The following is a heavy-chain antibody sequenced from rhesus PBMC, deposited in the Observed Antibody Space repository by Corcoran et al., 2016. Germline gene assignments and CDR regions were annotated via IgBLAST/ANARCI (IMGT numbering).Heavy chain of an antibody. J-gene: IGHJ4*01. Sequence: QVQLQESGPGLVKPSETLSLTCAVSGGSISSGYYSGSWFRQPPGKGLEWIGYNTYSGSTSYNPSLKSRVTISRDTSKTQFSLKLSSVTAADTAVYYCARGRGSSYVDYWGQGVLVTVSS. CDR3: ARGRGSSYVDY. V-gene: IGHV4-122*02. CDR2: NTYSGST. D-gene: IGHD4-29*01. CDR1: GGSISSGYYS.